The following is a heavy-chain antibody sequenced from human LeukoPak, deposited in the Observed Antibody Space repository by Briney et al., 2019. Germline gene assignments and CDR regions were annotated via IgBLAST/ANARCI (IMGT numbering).Heavy chain of an antibody. CDR1: GGSLSSGDYY. J-gene: IGHJ4*02. CDR2: IYYSGST. D-gene: IGHD6-13*01. V-gene: IGHV4-30-4*01. Sequence: PSETLSLTCTVSGGSLSSGDYYWSWIRQPPGKGLEWIGYIYYSGSTYYNPSLKSRVSISVDTSKNQFSLKLSSVTAADTAVYYCARGGYSSSLDYWGQGTLVTVSS. CDR3: ARGGYSSSLDY.